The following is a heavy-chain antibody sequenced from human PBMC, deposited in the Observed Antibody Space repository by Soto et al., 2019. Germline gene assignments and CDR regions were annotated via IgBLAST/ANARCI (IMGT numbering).Heavy chain of an antibody. CDR1: GGAFSGYY. D-gene: IGHD5-18*01. Sequence: PSETLSLTCAVYGGAFSGYYWSWIRQPPGKGLEWIGEINHSGSTNYNPSLKSRVTISVDTSKNQFSLKLSSVTAADTAVYYCPRGRTVDTDMVTFLDYCGKCTLVTVS. CDR3: PRGRTVDTDMVTFLDY. J-gene: IGHJ4*02. V-gene: IGHV4-34*01. CDR2: INHSGST.